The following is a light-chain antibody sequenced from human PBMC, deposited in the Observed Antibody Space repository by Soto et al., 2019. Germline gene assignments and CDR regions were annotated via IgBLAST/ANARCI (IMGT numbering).Light chain of an antibody. J-gene: IGLJ3*02. CDR3: SSYAGSNNVLV. CDR2: EVT. V-gene: IGLV2-8*01. Sequence: QSALTQPPSASGSPGQSVTISCTGTSSDIGGYYAVSWYLQHPGKAPKLILYEVTKRPSGVPDRFSGSKSGNTASLTVSGLQAEDEGDYYCSSYAGSNNVLVFGGGTKLTVL. CDR1: SSDIGGYYA.